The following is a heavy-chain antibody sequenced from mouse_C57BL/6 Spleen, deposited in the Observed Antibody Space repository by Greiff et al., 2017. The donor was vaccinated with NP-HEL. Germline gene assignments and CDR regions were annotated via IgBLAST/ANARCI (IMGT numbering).Heavy chain of an antibody. CDR3: TITTVVATGYFDV. D-gene: IGHD1-1*01. V-gene: IGHV5-9-1*02. J-gene: IGHJ1*03. CDR1: GFTFSSYA. Sequence: EVMLVESGEGLVKPGGSLKLSCAASGFTFSSYAMSWVRQTPEKRLEWVAYISSGGDYIYYADTVKGRFTISRDNARNTLYLQMSSLKSEDTAMYYCTITTVVATGYFDVWGTGTTVTVSS. CDR2: ISSGGDYI.